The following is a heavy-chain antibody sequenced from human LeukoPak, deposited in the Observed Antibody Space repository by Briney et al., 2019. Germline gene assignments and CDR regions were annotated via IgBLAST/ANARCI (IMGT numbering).Heavy chain of an antibody. CDR3: ARDRHAVVTESNDAFDI. CDR2: ISSSSSYT. V-gene: IGHV3-11*05. D-gene: IGHD2-21*02. Sequence: PGGSLRLSCAASGFTFSDYYMSWTRQAPGKGLEWVSYISSSSSYTNYADSVKGRFTISRDNAKNSLYLQMNSLRAEDTAVYYCARDRHAVVTESNDAFDIWGQGTMVTVSS. J-gene: IGHJ3*02. CDR1: GFTFSDYY.